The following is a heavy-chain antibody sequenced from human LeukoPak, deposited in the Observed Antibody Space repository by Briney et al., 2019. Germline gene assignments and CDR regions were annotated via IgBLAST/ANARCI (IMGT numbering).Heavy chain of an antibody. Sequence: ASVKVSCKASGYTFTSYDINWVQQATGQRLEWMGVFDPEDGETIYAQKFQGRVTMTEDTSTDTAYMELSSLRSEDTAVYYCATAVPDPPGYFQHSGQGTLVTVSS. CDR3: ATAVPDPPGYFQH. D-gene: IGHD1-14*01. V-gene: IGHV1-24*01. CDR1: GYTFTSYD. CDR2: FDPEDGET. J-gene: IGHJ1*01.